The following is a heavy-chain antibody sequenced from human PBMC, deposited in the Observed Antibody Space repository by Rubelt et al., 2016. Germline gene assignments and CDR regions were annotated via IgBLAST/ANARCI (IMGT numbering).Heavy chain of an antibody. CDR1: GYTFTSYA. V-gene: IGHV1-3*01. CDR3: AGGDIVVVVAASNPLDY. D-gene: IGHD2-15*01. CDR2: INAGNGNT. Sequence: QVQLVQSGSELKKPGASVKVSCKASGYTFTSYAMHWVRQAPGQRLEWMGWINAGNGNTKSSQKFQGRGTITRDTSASTAYMELSSLRSEDTAVYYCAGGDIVVVVAASNPLDYWGQGTLVTVSS. J-gene: IGHJ4*02.